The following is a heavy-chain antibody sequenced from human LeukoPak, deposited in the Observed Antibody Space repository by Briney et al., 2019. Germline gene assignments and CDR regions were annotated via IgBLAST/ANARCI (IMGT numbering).Heavy chain of an antibody. V-gene: IGHV1-69*05. D-gene: IGHD2-15*01. CDR1: GGTFSSYA. CDR2: IIPIFGTA. J-gene: IGHJ4*02. CDR3: AAPNPYCSGGNCYGG. Sequence: SVKVSCKASGGTFSSYAISWVRQAPGQGLEWMGGIIPIFGTANYAQKFQGRVTITTDESTSTAYMELSSLRSEDTAVYYCAAPNPYCSGGNCYGGWGQGTLVTVSS.